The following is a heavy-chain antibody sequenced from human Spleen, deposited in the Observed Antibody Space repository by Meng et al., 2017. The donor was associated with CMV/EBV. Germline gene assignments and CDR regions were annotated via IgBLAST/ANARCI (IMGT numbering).Heavy chain of an antibody. Sequence: GGSLRLSCAASGFTFSSYSMNWVRQAPGKGLEWVSYISSSSSTIYYADSVKGRFTISRDNSKNTLYLQMNSLRAEDTAVHYCARDPSSLYYFDYWGQGTLVTVSS. CDR3: ARDPSSLYYFDY. CDR1: GFTFSSYS. D-gene: IGHD6-13*01. V-gene: IGHV3-48*01. CDR2: ISSSSSTI. J-gene: IGHJ4*02.